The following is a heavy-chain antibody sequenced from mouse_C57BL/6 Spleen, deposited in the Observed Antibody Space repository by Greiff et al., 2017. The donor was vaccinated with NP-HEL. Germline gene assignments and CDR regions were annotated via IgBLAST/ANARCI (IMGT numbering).Heavy chain of an antibody. D-gene: IGHD1-1*01. CDR2: ISSGSSTI. CDR3: AREASITTVVATDYFDY. Sequence: EVKVVESGGGLVKPGGSLKLSCAASGFTFSDYGMHWVRQAPEKGLEWVAYISSGSSTIYYADTVKGRFTISRDNAKNNLYLQMSHLKSEDTAMYYCAREASITTVVATDYFDYWGQGTTLTVSS. CDR1: GFTFSDYG. V-gene: IGHV5-17*03. J-gene: IGHJ2*01.